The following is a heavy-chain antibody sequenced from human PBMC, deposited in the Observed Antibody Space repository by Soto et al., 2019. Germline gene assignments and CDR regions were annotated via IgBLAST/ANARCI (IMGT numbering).Heavy chain of an antibody. CDR2: ISYDGSNK. CDR3: AKDLDSGSYDY. Sequence: GGSLRLSCAASGFTFSSYGMHWVRQAPGKGLEWVAVISYDGSNKYYADSVKGRFTISRDNSKNTLYLQMNSLRAEDTAVYYCAKDLDSGSYDYWGQGTLVTVSS. V-gene: IGHV3-30*18. CDR1: GFTFSSYG. D-gene: IGHD1-26*01. J-gene: IGHJ4*02.